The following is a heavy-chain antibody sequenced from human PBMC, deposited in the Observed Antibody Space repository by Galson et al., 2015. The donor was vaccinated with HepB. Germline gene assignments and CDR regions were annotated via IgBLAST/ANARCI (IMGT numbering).Heavy chain of an antibody. J-gene: IGHJ2*01. D-gene: IGHD6-13*01. CDR2: FDPEDGRI. CDR3: ATGAIAAAGHGDWFFDI. Sequence: SVKVSCKVSGYTFIDLSIHWVRQAPGKGLEWMGGFDPEDGRIVYAQRFQGRVSMTKDTSTDTAYMELSSLTSEDTAVYFCATGAIAAAGHGDWFFDIWGRGTLVTVSS. CDR1: GYTFIDLS. V-gene: IGHV1-24*01.